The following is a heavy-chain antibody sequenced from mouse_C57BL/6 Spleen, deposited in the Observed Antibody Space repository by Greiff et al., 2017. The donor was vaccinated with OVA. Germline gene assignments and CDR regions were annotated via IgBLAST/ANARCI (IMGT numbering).Heavy chain of an antibody. CDR2: IHPNSGST. CDR3: ARLYDGFSFAY. D-gene: IGHD2-3*01. Sequence: QVQLQQSGAELVKPGASVKLSCKASGYTFTSYWMHWVKQRPGQGLEWIGMIHPNSGSTNYNEKFKSKATLTVDKSSSTAYMQLSSLTSEDSAVYYCARLYDGFSFAYWGQGTLVTVSA. CDR1: GYTFTSYW. V-gene: IGHV1-64*01. J-gene: IGHJ3*01.